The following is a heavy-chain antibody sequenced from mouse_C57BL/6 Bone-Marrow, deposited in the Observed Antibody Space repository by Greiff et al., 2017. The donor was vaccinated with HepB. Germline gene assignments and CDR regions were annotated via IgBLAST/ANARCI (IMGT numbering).Heavy chain of an antibody. V-gene: IGHV1-54*01. CDR1: GYAFTNYL. CDR2: INPGSGGT. Sequence: VQLQQSGAELVRPGTSVKVSCKASGYAFTNYLIEWVKQRPGQGLEWIGVINPGSGGTNYNEKFKGKATLTADKSSSTAYMQLSSLTSEDSAVCFCASAGHWYFEVWGTGTTVTVSS. D-gene: IGHD4-1*01. CDR3: ASAGHWYFEV. J-gene: IGHJ1*03.